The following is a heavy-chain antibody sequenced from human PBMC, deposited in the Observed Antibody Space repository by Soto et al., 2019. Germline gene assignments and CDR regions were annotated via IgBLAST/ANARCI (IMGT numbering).Heavy chain of an antibody. J-gene: IGHJ5*02. D-gene: IGHD6-13*01. CDR2: IYYSGST. CDR3: ARTSLAAAGTFVINNWFDP. Sequence: SETLSLTCTVSGGSISSGGYYWSWIRQHPGKGLEWIGYIYYSGSTYYNPSLKSRVTISVDTSKNQFSLKLSSVTAADTAVYYCARTSLAAAGTFVINNWFDPWGQGTLVTVS. CDR1: GGSISSGGYY. V-gene: IGHV4-31*03.